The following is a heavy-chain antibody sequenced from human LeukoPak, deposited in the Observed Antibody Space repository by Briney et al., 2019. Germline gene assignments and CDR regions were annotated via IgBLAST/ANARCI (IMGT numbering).Heavy chain of an antibody. CDR2: ISSSGSTI. CDR1: GFTFSSYA. J-gene: IGHJ4*02. CDR3: ARDLAVTTFADY. Sequence: GGSLRLSCAASGFTFSSYAMSWIRQAPGKGLEWVSYISSSGSTIYYADSVKGRFTISRDNAKNSLYLQMNGLRAEDTAVYYCARDLAVTTFADYWGQGTLVTVSS. V-gene: IGHV3-11*01. D-gene: IGHD4-17*01.